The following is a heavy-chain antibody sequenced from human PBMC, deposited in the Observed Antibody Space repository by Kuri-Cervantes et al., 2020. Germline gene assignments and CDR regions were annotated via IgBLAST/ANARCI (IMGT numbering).Heavy chain of an antibody. CDR3: VVAPSSISAFDI. Sequence: SETLSLTCTVSGGSVSSGSYYWSWIRQPPGKGLEWIGYIYYSGSTNYTPSLKSRVTISVDTSKNQFSLKLSSVTAADTAVYYCVVAPSSISAFDIWGQGTRVTVSS. V-gene: IGHV4-61*01. CDR1: GGSVSSGSYY. CDR2: IYYSGST. J-gene: IGHJ3*02. D-gene: IGHD2-15*01.